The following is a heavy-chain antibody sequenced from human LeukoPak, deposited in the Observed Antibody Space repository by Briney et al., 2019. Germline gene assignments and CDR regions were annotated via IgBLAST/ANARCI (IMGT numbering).Heavy chain of an antibody. CDR2: MNPNSGNT. Sequence: ASVKVSCKASGYTFTSYDINWVRQATGQGLEWMGWMNPNSGNTGYAQKFQGRVTMTRNTSISTAYMELSSLRSEDTAVYYCAIYCTSGVCQIRDAFDIWGQGTMVTVSS. J-gene: IGHJ3*02. CDR3: AIYCTSGVCQIRDAFDI. V-gene: IGHV1-8*01. D-gene: IGHD2-8*01. CDR1: GYTFTSYD.